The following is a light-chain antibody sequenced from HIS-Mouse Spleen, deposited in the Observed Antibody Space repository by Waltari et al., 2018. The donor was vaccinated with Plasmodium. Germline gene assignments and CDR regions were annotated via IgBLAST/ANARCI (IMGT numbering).Light chain of an antibody. CDR1: QSISSR. V-gene: IGKV1-5*03. CDR3: QQYNSYSWT. Sequence: DIQITQSPSTLSASVGDRVTITCRASQSISSRLAWYQQKPGTAPKLLIDKASSLESGVPSRFSGSGSGTEFTLTISSLQPDDFATYYCQQYNSYSWTFGQGTKVEIK. J-gene: IGKJ1*01. CDR2: KAS.